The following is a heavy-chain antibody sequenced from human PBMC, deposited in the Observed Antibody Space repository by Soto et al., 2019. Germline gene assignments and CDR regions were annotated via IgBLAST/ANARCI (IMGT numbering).Heavy chain of an antibody. CDR2: IYHSGST. Sequence: SETLSLTCAVSGGSISSGGYSWSWIRQQPGKGLEWIGYIYHSGSTYYNPSLKSRVTISVDRSKNQFSLKLSSVTAADTAVYYCARDSGYDSYYFDYWGQGALVTVSS. J-gene: IGHJ4*02. CDR1: GGSISSGGYS. V-gene: IGHV4-30-2*01. CDR3: ARDSGYDSYYFDY. D-gene: IGHD5-12*01.